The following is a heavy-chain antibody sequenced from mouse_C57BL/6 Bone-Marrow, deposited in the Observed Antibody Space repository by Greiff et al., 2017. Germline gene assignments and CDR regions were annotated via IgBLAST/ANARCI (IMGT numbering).Heavy chain of an antibody. J-gene: IGHJ1*03. CDR3: ARMGYYDGSSFYWYFDV. Sequence: QVQLKQPGAELVMPGASVKMSCKASGYTFTSYWMHWVKQRPGQGLEWIGEIDPSDSYTNYNQKFKGKSTLTVDKSSSTAYMQLSSLTSEDSAVYYCARMGYYDGSSFYWYFDVWGTGTKVTVSS. V-gene: IGHV1-69*01. D-gene: IGHD1-1*01. CDR1: GYTFTSYW. CDR2: IDPSDSYT.